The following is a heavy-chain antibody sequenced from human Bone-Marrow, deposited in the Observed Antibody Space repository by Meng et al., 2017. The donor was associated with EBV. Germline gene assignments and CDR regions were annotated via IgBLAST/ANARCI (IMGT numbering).Heavy chain of an antibody. CDR2: IIPIFGTA. Sequence: QVRLVKFGAEVKKPGSSVKVSCKASGGTFSSYAISWVRQAPGQGLEWMGGIIPIFGTANYAQKFQGRVTITADESTSTAYMELSSLRSEDTAVYYCARSHVGSSSWYEARDYWGQGTLVTVSS. D-gene: IGHD6-13*01. V-gene: IGHV1-69*01. J-gene: IGHJ4*02. CDR1: GGTFSSYA. CDR3: ARSHVGSSSWYEARDY.